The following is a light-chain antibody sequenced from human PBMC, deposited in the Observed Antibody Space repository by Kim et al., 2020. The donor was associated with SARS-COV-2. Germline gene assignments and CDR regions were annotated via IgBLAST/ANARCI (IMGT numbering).Light chain of an antibody. Sequence: SPGERATLPSSASRSSSSSYLAWYQQKVGQAPRLLIFGASSRATGIPDRFSGSGSGTDFTLTISRLEPEDFAVYYCQQCDSSSGTFGQGTKVDIK. J-gene: IGKJ1*01. CDR2: GAS. CDR3: QQCDSSSGT. V-gene: IGKV3-20*01. CDR1: RSSSSSY.